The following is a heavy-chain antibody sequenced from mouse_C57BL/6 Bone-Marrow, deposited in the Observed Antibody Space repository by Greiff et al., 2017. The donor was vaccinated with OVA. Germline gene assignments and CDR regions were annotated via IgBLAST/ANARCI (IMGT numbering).Heavy chain of an antibody. J-gene: IGHJ3*01. D-gene: IGHD3-2*02. CDR1: GYTFTSYW. CDR2: IDPSDSET. CDR3: ARGSGYTWFAY. V-gene: IGHV1-52*01. Sequence: QVQLKQSGAELVRPGSSVKLSCKASGYTFTSYWMHWVKQRPIQGLEWIGNIDPSDSETHYNQKFKDKATLTVDKSSSTAYMQLSSLTSEDSAVYYCARGSGYTWFAYWGQGTLVTVSA.